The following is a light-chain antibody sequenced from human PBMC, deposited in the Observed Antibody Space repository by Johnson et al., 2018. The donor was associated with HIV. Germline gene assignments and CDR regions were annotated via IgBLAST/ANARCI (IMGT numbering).Light chain of an antibody. CDR2: EDN. J-gene: IGLJ1*01. Sequence: QPVLTQPPSVSAAPGQRVNISCSGNISNIESYFVSWYQQLPGAAPTLLIYEDNKRPSGIPDRFSGSKSGATATLGITGLQTGDEADYYCGIWDVSLSPLYVFGSGTTITVL. CDR3: GIWDVSLSPLYV. CDR1: ISNIESYF. V-gene: IGLV1-51*02.